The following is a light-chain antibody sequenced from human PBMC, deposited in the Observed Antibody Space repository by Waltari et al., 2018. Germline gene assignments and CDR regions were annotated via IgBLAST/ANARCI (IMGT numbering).Light chain of an antibody. J-gene: IGLJ3*02. CDR1: TTDF. V-gene: IGLV2-23*01. Sequence: QSALTQPASMSGSPGQSITISCTSTTTDFVSWYQHLPGKAPRLLIYEGSKRPSGLSGRFSGSQSGNTASLTISGLEFDDQAIYYCCSSSGGGTWVFGGGTELAVL. CDR2: EGS. CDR3: CSSSGGGTWV.